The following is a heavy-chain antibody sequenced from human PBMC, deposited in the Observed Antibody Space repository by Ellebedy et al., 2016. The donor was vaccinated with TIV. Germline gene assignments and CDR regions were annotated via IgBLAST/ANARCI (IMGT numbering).Heavy chain of an antibody. CDR3: VRHVTRTTSWFNP. V-gene: IGHV4-39*01. J-gene: IGHJ5*02. D-gene: IGHD1-7*01. CDR1: GDSIRSGDSY. Sequence: SETLSLTXNVSGDSIRSGDSYWGWIRQPPGKGLEWVGHMSRIGTPYYNPSLKSRATISVDTSKNQFSLKLRSVDAADTAVYYCVRHVTRTTSWFNPWGQGALVTVSS. CDR2: MSRIGTP.